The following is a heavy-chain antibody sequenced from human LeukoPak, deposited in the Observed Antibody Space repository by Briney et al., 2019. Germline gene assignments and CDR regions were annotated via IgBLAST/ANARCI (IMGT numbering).Heavy chain of an antibody. D-gene: IGHD3-10*01. CDR2: ISAYNGNT. CDR3: ARNRNKFGDPNNWFDP. CDR1: GYTFTSYG. V-gene: IGHV1-18*01. Sequence: GASVKVSCKASGYTFTSYGISWVRQAPGQGLEWMGWISAYNGNTNYAQKFQGRVTITADKSTSTAYMELSSLRSEDTAVYYCARNRNKFGDPNNWFDPWGQGTLVTVSS. J-gene: IGHJ5*02.